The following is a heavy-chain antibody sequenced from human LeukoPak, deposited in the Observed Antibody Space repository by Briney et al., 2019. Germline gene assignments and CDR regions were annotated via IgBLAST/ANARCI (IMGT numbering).Heavy chain of an antibody. J-gene: IGHJ5*02. V-gene: IGHV4-61*01. CDR1: GGSVTSGSYY. Sequence: PSETLSLTCTVSGGSVTSGSYYWSWIRQPPGKGLEWIGEINHSGSTNYNPSLKSRVTISVDTSKNQFSLKRSSGTAADTAVYYRAGGPRYYHGHGRFDPWGQGTLVTVSS. D-gene: IGHD3-10*01. CDR2: INHSGST. CDR3: AGGPRYYHGHGRFDP.